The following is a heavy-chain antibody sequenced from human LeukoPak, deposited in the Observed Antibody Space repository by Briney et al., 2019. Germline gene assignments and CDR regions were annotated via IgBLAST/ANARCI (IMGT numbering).Heavy chain of an antibody. Sequence: PSESLSLTCAVSGGSFSGYYWSWIRQPPGKGLEWIGEINHSGSTNYNPSLKSRVTISVDTSKNQFSLKLSSVTAADTAVYYCARGRYNWNYGLGMDVWGQGTTVTVSS. D-gene: IGHD1-7*01. V-gene: IGHV4-34*01. CDR3: ARGRYNWNYGLGMDV. CDR2: INHSGST. CDR1: GGSFSGYY. J-gene: IGHJ6*02.